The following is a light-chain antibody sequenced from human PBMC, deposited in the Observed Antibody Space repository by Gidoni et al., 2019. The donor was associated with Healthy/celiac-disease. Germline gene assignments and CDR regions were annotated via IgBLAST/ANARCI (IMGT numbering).Light chain of an antibody. V-gene: IGKV1-39*01. CDR1: QSISSY. Sequence: DIQMTQSPSSLSASVGDRVTITCRASQSISSYLNWYQQKPGKAPKLLIYAASSLQSGVPSRFSGSGSGTDFILTISSLQPEDFATYYCQQSYSTPRTFXQXTKVEIK. CDR3: QQSYSTPRT. CDR2: AAS. J-gene: IGKJ1*01.